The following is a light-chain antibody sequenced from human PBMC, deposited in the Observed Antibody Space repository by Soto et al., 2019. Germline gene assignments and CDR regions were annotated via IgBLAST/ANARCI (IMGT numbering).Light chain of an antibody. J-gene: IGLJ2*01. CDR3: SKWDGRLPGEV. Sequence: QSVLTQSPSVSAAPGQKVTISCSGSSSNIGNNYVSWYQQLPGTAPKLLIYDNNKRPPGIPDRFSGSKSGTSATLDITGLPNGDEDDYYCSKWDGRLPGEVFGGGTKLTVL. CDR1: SSNIGNNY. CDR2: DNN. V-gene: IGLV1-51*01.